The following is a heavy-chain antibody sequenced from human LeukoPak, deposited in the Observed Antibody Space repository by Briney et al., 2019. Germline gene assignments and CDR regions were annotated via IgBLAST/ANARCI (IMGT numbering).Heavy chain of an antibody. Sequence: ASGTGYFKAPGYTGTSYGISWLRPAAGQAGAGMGLMSAYNGTTNNVQKLQGRVILTTDTSTSAAYMELSRLRSDDTAVYCCARSNSNYPVDYFDPWGQGTLVTVSS. J-gene: IGHJ5*02. D-gene: IGHD2/OR15-2a*01. CDR3: ARSNSNYPVDYFDP. V-gene: IGHV1-18*01. CDR2: MSAYNGTT. CDR1: GYTGTSYG.